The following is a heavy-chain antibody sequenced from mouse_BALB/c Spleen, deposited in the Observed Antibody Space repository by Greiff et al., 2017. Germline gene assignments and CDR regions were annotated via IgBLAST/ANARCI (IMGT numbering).Heavy chain of an antibody. CDR2: ISSGSSTI. CDR3: ARRRDYAYYFDY. Sequence: DVKLVESGGGLVQPGGSRKLSCAASGFTFSSFGMHWVRQAPEKGLEWVAYISSGSSTIYYADTVKGRFTISRDNPKNTLFLQMTSLRSEDTAMYYCARRRDYAYYFDYWGQGTTLTVSS. CDR1: GFTFSSFG. D-gene: IGHD1-1*02. J-gene: IGHJ2*01. V-gene: IGHV5-17*02.